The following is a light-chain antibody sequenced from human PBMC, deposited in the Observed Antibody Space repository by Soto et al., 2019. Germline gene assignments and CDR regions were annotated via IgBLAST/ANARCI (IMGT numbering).Light chain of an antibody. J-gene: IGKJ1*01. CDR3: QRYVRSVT. CDR2: GAS. CDR1: QSVDSSF. Sequence: EIVLTQSPGSLSLSPGERATLSCRASQSVDSSFFAWYQQKPGQAPRLLIYGASNRATGIPDRFSGSGSGTDFTLTISRLEPEDCAVYYCQRYVRSVTFGQGTKVEIK. V-gene: IGKV3-20*01.